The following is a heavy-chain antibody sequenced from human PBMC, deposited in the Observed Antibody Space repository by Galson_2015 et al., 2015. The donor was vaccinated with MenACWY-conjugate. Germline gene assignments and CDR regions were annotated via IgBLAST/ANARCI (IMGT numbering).Heavy chain of an antibody. D-gene: IGHD2-21*01. Sequence: SLRLSCAGSAFTFSNAYMSWVRHAPGKGLEWVGRIKSQTDGGKIDYAAPVKGRFTISRDDSKNTLYLQMNSLKIEDTAVYYCTTHKPDSWGGLLFHFYMDVWGKGTTVTVSS. CDR2: IKSQTDGGKI. CDR1: AFTFSNAY. V-gene: IGHV3-15*01. CDR3: TTHKPDSWGGLLFHFYMDV. J-gene: IGHJ6*03.